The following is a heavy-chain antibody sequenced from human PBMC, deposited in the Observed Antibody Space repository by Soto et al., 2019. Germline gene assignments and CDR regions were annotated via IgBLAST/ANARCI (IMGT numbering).Heavy chain of an antibody. V-gene: IGHV3-74*01. J-gene: IGHJ4*02. D-gene: IGHD1-26*01. CDR1: GFTFSSYW. CDR2: INSDGSST. CDR3: ARDFHLGATTGFDY. Sequence: GGSLRLSCAASGFTFSSYWMHWVRQAPGKGLVWVSRINSDGSSTSYADSVKGRFTISRDNAKNTLYLQMNSLRAEDTAVYFCARDFHLGATTGFDYWGQGTLVTVSS.